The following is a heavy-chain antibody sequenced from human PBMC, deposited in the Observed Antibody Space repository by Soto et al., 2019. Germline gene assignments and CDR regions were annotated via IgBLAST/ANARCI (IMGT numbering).Heavy chain of an antibody. D-gene: IGHD2-2*02. Sequence: GGSLRLSCAASGFTFSSYAMSWVRQAPGKGLEGVSTVSGSANSTYYADSVKGRFTISRDNSKNSLYLQMNSLIAEDTAVYFCAKQLYCSSTNCYTAVDYWGQGTLVTVSS. CDR1: GFTFSSYA. V-gene: IGHV3-23*01. CDR3: AKQLYCSSTNCYTAVDY. J-gene: IGHJ4*02. CDR2: VSGSANST.